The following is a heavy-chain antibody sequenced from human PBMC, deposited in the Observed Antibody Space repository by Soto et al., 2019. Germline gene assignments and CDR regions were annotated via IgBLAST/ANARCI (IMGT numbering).Heavy chain of an antibody. CDR3: ARGAYSSGWTHYFDT. CDR2: ISDDGNNK. J-gene: IGHJ4*02. V-gene: IGHV3-30-3*01. Sequence: GGSLRLSCVASAFTFSTYAMHWVRQAPGKGLEWVAVISDDGNNKYYADSVKGRFTISRDNSKNTVYLQVSSLKTEDTTVYYCARGAYSSGWTHYFDTWGQGTPVTVSS. D-gene: IGHD6-25*01. CDR1: AFTFSTYA.